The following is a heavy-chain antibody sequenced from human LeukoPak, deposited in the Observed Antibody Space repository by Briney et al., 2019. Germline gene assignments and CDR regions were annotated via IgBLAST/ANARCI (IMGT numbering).Heavy chain of an antibody. CDR1: GGSFSGYY. V-gene: IGHV4-34*01. CDR2: INHSGST. J-gene: IGHJ6*02. CDR3: ARTGVRGRVVIKEYYYYGMDV. Sequence: PSETLSLTCAVYGGSFSGYYWSWIRQPPGKGLEWIGEINHSGSTNYNPSLKSRVTISVDTSKNQFSLKLSSVTAADTAVYYCARTGVRGRVVIKEYYYYGMDVWGQGTTVTVSS. D-gene: IGHD3-3*01.